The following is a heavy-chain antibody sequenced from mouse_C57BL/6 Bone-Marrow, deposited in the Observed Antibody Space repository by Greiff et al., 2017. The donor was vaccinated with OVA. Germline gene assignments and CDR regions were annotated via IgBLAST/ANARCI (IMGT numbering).Heavy chain of an antibody. D-gene: IGHD2-4*01. CDR3: ARGRNDYDGSYFDY. J-gene: IGHJ2*01. CDR1: GYTFTSYW. CDR2: IDPNSGGT. V-gene: IGHV1-72*01. Sequence: QVQLKQPGAELVKPGASVKLSCKASGYTFTSYWMHWVKQRPGRGLEWIGRIDPNSGGTKYNEKFKSKATLTVDKPSSTAYMQRSSLTSEDSAVYYCARGRNDYDGSYFDYWGQGTTLTVSS.